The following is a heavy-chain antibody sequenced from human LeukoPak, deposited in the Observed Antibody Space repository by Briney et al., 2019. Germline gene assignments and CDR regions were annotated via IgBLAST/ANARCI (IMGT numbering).Heavy chain of an antibody. Sequence: GGSLRLSCAASGFTLSSYAMSWVRQAPGKGLEWVSAISGSGGSTYYADSVKGRFTISRDNSKNTLYLQMNSLRAEDTAVYYCAKATSSEYSYYFDYWGQGTLVTVSS. V-gene: IGHV3-23*01. CDR3: AKATSSEYSYYFDY. CDR1: GFTLSSYA. CDR2: ISGSGGST. D-gene: IGHD2-15*01. J-gene: IGHJ4*02.